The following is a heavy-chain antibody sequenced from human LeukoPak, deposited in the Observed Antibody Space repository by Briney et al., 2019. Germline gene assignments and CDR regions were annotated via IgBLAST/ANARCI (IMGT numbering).Heavy chain of an antibody. D-gene: IGHD4/OR15-4a*01. V-gene: IGHV3-11*04. CDR3: ARDKGYGDAIYWYFDL. CDR1: GFIFSDYY. Sequence: PGGSLRLSCAASGFIFSDYYMSWIRQAPGKGLEWISYISSSSSTIYYADSVKGRFTISRDNAKNSLYLQMNSLRDEDTAVYFCARDKGYGDAIYWYFDLWGRGTLVTVSS. CDR2: ISSSSSTI. J-gene: IGHJ2*01.